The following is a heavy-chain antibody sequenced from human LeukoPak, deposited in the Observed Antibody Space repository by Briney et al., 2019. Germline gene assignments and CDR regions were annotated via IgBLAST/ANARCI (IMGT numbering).Heavy chain of an antibody. J-gene: IGHJ2*01. CDR1: GGSISSGASD. Sequence: SETLSLTCTVSGGSISSGASDWGWIRQHPKRGLEWVGYINHSGSTYYNPSLGSRVTMSVDTSKTQFSLKLSSVTAADSAVYYCARAARQGFTMIVVPFFYFDLWGRGTLVTVSS. CDR3: ARAARQGFTMIVVPFFYFDL. V-gene: IGHV4-31*03. CDR2: INHSGST. D-gene: IGHD3-22*01.